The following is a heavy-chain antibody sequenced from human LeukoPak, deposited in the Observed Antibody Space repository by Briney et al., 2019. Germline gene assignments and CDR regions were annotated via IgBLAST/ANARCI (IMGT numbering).Heavy chain of an antibody. J-gene: IGHJ4*02. D-gene: IGHD3-22*01. CDR2: IYYSGST. V-gene: IGHV4-59*12. CDR1: GCSISRYY. CDR3: ARDLRYDSSGWAFDY. Sequence: SVALSLTRTVCGCSISRYYWSWIRQPPGKGLEGMGCIYYSGSTNHNPPLKHQFTISLDTSKNQFFLNLSSVTAADTAVYYCARDLRYDSSGWAFDYWGQGTLVTVSS.